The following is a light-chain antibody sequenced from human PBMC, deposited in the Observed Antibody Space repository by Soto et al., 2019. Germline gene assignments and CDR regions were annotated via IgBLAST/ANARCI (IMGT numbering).Light chain of an antibody. J-gene: IGLJ2*01. CDR3: ASYAGSSYSLL. V-gene: IGLV2-8*01. CDR1: RSDVGGYNY. CDR2: EVH. Sequence: QSVLTQPPSASGSPGQSVTISCFGTRSDVGGYNYVSWYQQHPGKAPKLLIYEVHRRPSGVPDRFSGSKSGNTASLTVSGLQAEDEAEYHCASYAGSSYSLLFGGGTKLTVL.